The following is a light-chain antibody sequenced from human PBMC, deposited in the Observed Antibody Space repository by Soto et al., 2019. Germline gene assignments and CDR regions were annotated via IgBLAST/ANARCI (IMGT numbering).Light chain of an antibody. CDR1: QSCRNS. CDR3: LCYITYPWT. J-gene: IGKJ1*01. V-gene: IGKV1-5*01. CDR2: DAS. Sequence: DLQMTQSPSTLSASFGDRVTITCRASQSCRNSLAWYQQKAGKAPTLLIYDASTLQSGVPSRFSGSGSGTEFSLTISSLQPEDFATYYCLCYITYPWTFGQGTKVDIK.